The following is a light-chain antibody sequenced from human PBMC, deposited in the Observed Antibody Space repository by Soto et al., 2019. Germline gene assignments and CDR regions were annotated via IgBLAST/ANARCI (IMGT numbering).Light chain of an antibody. CDR2: GAS. CDR1: QSVTSLY. CDR3: QHYGGSSWT. V-gene: IGKV3-20*01. Sequence: ELVLTQSPGTLSLSPGERATLSCRASQSVTSLYLAWYQQKPGQAPRLLIFGASSRASGIPDRFSGSGSGTDFTLTISRLEPEDFALYYCQHYGGSSWTFGQGTKVDIK. J-gene: IGKJ1*01.